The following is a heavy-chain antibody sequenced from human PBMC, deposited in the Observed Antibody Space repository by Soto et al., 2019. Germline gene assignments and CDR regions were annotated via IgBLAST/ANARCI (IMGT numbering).Heavy chain of an antibody. J-gene: IGHJ4*02. CDR2: IYYSGST. CDR1: GGSISSGSYY. V-gene: IGHV4-61*01. CDR3: ARRSIAARLGDDY. D-gene: IGHD6-6*01. Sequence: ETLSLTCTVSGGSISSGSYYWSWIRQPPGKGLEWIGYIYYSGSTNYNPSLKSRVTISVDTSKNQFSLKLSSVTAADTAVYYCARRSIAARLGDDYWGQGTLVTVS.